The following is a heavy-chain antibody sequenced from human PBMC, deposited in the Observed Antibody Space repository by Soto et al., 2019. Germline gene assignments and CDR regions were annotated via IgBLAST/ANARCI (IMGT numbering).Heavy chain of an antibody. D-gene: IGHD4-17*01. Sequence: EVQLVESGGGLVQPGGSLRLSCVASGFTFSDYWIHWVRQAPGKGLVWVSRIKFDGSFTSHADSVKGRSTISRDNARNTVHLQMDSLRAEDTGVYYCARGLRNYYGVDVWGQGTTVTVSS. CDR2: IKFDGSFT. V-gene: IGHV3-74*01. J-gene: IGHJ6*02. CDR1: GFTFSDYW. CDR3: ARGLRNYYGVDV.